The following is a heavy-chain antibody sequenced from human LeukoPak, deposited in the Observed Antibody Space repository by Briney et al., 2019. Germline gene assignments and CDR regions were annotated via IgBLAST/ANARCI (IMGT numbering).Heavy chain of an antibody. CDR2: INHSGST. CDR1: GVSFSGYY. J-gene: IGHJ4*02. V-gene: IGHV4-34*01. D-gene: IGHD4-17*01. Sequence: SETLSLTCAVYGVSFSGYYWSWIRQPPGKGLEWIGEINHSGSTNYNPSLKSRVTISVDTSKNQFSLKLSSVTAADTAVYYCARGEDGEYFDYWGQGTLVTVSS. CDR3: ARGEDGEYFDY.